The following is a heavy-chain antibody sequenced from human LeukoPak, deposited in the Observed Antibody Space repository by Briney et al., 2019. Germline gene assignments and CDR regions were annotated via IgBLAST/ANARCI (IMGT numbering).Heavy chain of an antibody. CDR3: ARVVATINYYYYYYMDV. J-gene: IGHJ6*03. CDR2: ISSSSSTI. CDR1: GFTFSSYS. Sequence: GGSLRLSCAASGFTFSSYSMNWVRQAPGKGLEWVSYISSSSSTIYYADSVKGRFTISRDNAKNPLYLQMNSLRAEDTAVYYCARVVATINYYYYYYMDVWGKGTTVTVSS. V-gene: IGHV3-48*01. D-gene: IGHD5-12*01.